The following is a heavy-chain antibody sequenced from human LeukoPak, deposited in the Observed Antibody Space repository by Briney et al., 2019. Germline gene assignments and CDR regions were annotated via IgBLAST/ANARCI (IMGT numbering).Heavy chain of an antibody. J-gene: IGHJ4*02. CDR3: VRFYGSSGYYFDY. D-gene: IGHD3-22*01. CDR1: GGSISSGGYY. Sequence: SETLSLTCTVSGGSISSGGYYWSWIRQHPGKGLEWNGYIYYSGSTYYNPSLKSRVTISVDTSKNQFSLKLSSVTAADTAVYYCVRFYGSSGYYFDYWGQGTLVTVSS. V-gene: IGHV4-31*03. CDR2: IYYSGST.